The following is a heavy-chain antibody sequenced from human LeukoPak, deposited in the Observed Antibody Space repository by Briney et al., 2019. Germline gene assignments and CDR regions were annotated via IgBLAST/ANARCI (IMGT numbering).Heavy chain of an antibody. J-gene: IGHJ4*02. CDR1: GGSISSYY. V-gene: IGHV4-4*07. CDR3: ASFQWFGELLSDY. Sequence: SETLSLTCTVSGGSISSYYWSWIRQPAGKGLEWIGRIYTSGSTNYNPSLKSRVTMSVDTSKNQFSLKLSFVTSADTAVYYCASFQWFGELLSDYWGQGTLVTVSS. CDR2: IYTSGST. D-gene: IGHD3-10*01.